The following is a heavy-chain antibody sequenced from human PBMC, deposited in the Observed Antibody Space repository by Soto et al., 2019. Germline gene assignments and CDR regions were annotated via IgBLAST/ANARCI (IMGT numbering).Heavy chain of an antibody. CDR3: ARDVGPSIADYFDY. J-gene: IGHJ4*02. CDR2: IWYDGSNK. V-gene: IGHV3-33*01. CDR1: GFTFSSYG. D-gene: IGHD6-6*01. Sequence: PGGSLRLSCAASGFTFSSYGMHWVRQAPGKGLEWVAVIWYDGSNKYYADSVKGRFTISRDNSKNTLYLQMNSLRAEDTAVYYCARDVGPSIADYFDYWGQGTLVTVSS.